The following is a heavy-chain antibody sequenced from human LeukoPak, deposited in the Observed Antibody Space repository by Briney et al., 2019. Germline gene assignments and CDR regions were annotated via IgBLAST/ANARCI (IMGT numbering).Heavy chain of an antibody. CDR1: SSSSYY. V-gene: IGHV3-23*01. Sequence: SSSSYYWGWIRQPPGKGLEWVSAISGSGGSTYYADSVKGRFTISRDNAKNSLYLQMNSLRAEDTAVYYCARDHRGIYSPFDYWGQGTLVTVSS. J-gene: IGHJ4*02. CDR2: ISGSGGST. D-gene: IGHD2-21*01. CDR3: ARDHRGIYSPFDY.